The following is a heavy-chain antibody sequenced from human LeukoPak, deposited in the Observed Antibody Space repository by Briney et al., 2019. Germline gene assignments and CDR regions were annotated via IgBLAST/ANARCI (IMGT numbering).Heavy chain of an antibody. Sequence: ASVKLSCKASGYTFTIYGISWVRQAPGQGLEWMGWISAYNGNTNYAQKLQGRVTMTTDTSTTTAYMELRSLRSDDTAVYYCARAGLTGTTPFDPWGQGTLVTVSS. CDR3: ARAGLTGTTPFDP. CDR1: GYTFTIYG. D-gene: IGHD1-7*01. CDR2: ISAYNGNT. J-gene: IGHJ5*02. V-gene: IGHV1-18*01.